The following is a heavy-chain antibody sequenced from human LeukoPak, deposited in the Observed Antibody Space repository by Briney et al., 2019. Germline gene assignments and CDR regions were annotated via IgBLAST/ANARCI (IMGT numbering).Heavy chain of an antibody. CDR3: AKDANYHDAFDI. CDR1: GFTFTSHG. J-gene: IGHJ3*02. D-gene: IGHD5-24*01. V-gene: IGHV3-30*02. CDR2: IRYDGSNK. Sequence: PGGSLRLSCAASGFTFTSHGMHWVRQAPGKGLEWVAFIRYDGSNKYYADSVKGRFTISRDNSKNTLYLQMNSLRAEDTAVYYCAKDANYHDAFDIWGQGTMVTVSS.